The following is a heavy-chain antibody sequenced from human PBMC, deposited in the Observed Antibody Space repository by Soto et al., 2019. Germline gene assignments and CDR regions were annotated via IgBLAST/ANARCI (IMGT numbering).Heavy chain of an antibody. J-gene: IGHJ6*02. V-gene: IGHV1-69*01. CDR3: ARDLKRYYDSSGYGYYYYGMDV. Sequence: QVQLVQSGAEVKKPGSSVKVSCKASGGTFSSYAISWVRQAPGQGLEWMGGIIPIFGSANYAQKFQGRVTITVDESTSTAYMDLSSLRSEDTAVYYCARDLKRYYDSSGYGYYYYGMDVWGQGTTVTVSS. D-gene: IGHD3-22*01. CDR2: IIPIFGSA. CDR1: GGTFSSYA.